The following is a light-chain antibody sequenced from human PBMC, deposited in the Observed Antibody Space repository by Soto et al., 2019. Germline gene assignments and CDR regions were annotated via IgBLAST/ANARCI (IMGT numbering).Light chain of an antibody. CDR2: GAS. Sequence: ELVLTQSPGTLSLSPGERATLSCRASQSVSSYYLAWYQQKPGQAPRLLIYGASSRATGIPDRFSGSGSGTDLTLTITRLETEDFAANACQQYCSSPRTVGKGTKVDTK. V-gene: IGKV3-20*01. J-gene: IGKJ1*01. CDR3: QQYCSSPRT. CDR1: QSVSSYY.